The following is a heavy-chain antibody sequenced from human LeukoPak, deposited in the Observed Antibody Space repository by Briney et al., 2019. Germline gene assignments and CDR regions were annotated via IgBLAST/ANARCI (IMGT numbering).Heavy chain of an antibody. CDR1: GFTFSSYA. Sequence: GGSLRLSCAASGFTFSSYAMHWVRQAPGKGLEWVAVISYDGSNKYYADSVKGRFTISRDNSKNTLYLQMNSLRAEDTAVYYCARLGGAQEAFDIWGQGTMVTVSS. CDR2: ISYDGSNK. V-gene: IGHV3-30-3*01. J-gene: IGHJ3*02. CDR3: ARLGGAQEAFDI.